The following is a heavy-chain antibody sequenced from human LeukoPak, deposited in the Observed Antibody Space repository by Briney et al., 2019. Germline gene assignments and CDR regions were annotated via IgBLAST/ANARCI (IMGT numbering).Heavy chain of an antibody. Sequence: PSETLSLTCAVYGGSFSGYYWSWIRQPPGKGLEWIGEINHSGSTNYNPSLKSRVTISVDTSKDQFSLKLSSVTAADTAVYYCARGSRGVVVAVPYWYFDLWGRGTLVTVSS. CDR2: INHSGST. V-gene: IGHV4-34*01. CDR1: GGSFSGYY. J-gene: IGHJ2*01. D-gene: IGHD2-15*01. CDR3: ARGSRGVVVAVPYWYFDL.